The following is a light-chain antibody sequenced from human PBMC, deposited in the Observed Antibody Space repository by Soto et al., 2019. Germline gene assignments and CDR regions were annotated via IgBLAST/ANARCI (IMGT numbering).Light chain of an antibody. CDR1: SSDIGAFTS. J-gene: IGLJ2*01. CDR3: SSYSRTTTLVV. CDR2: DII. Sequence: QSALTQPASVSGSPGQSITISCSETSSDIGAFTSVSWYQQHPGKAPKLIIYDIIHRPSGVSDRFSGSKSVNTASLTVSGLQPEDEANYYCSSYSRTTTLVVFGGGTKLTVL. V-gene: IGLV2-14*03.